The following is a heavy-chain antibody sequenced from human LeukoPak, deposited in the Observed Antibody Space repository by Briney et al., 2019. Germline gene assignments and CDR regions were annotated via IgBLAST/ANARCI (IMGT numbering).Heavy chain of an antibody. J-gene: IGHJ4*02. CDR1: GFTFSSYE. V-gene: IGHV3-48*03. CDR3: AREGIAVAGAPFDY. D-gene: IGHD6-19*01. CDR2: ISSGSTI. Sequence: GGSLRLSCAASGFTFSSYEMNWVRQAPGKGPEWVSYISSGSTIYDADSVKGRFTISRDNAKNSLYLQMNSLRAEDTAVYYCAREGIAVAGAPFDYWGQGTLVTVSS.